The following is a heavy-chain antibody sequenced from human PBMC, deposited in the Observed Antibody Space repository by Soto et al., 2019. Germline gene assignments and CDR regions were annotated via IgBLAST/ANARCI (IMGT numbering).Heavy chain of an antibody. Sequence: GQSLKISCKGSGYNFTSYWIGWVRQIPGKGLEWMGIIYPADSDTRYSPCFQGQVLSSADKSMSTSYLQWSSRKASDTAVYYCASDNCMSTSCYSYYSYGMDVWGQGTTVTVSS. D-gene: IGHD2-2*01. CDR2: IYPADSDT. CDR1: GYNFTSYW. CDR3: ASDNCMSTSCYSYYSYGMDV. V-gene: IGHV5-51*01. J-gene: IGHJ6*02.